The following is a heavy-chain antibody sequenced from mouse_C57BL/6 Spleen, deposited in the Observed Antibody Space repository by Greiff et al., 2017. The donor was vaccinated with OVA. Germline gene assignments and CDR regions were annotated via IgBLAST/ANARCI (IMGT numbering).Heavy chain of an antibody. CDR3: ARERGLTGPFDD. J-gene: IGHJ2*01. CDR2: IYPGSGST. V-gene: IGHV1-55*01. CDR1: GYTFTSYW. Sequence: QVQLQQPGAELVKPGASVKMSCKASGYTFTSYWITWVKQRPGQGLEWIGDIYPGSGSTNYNEKFKSKATLTVDTSSSTAYMQLSSLTSEDSAVYYCARERGLTGPFDDWGQGTTLTVSS. D-gene: IGHD4-1*01.